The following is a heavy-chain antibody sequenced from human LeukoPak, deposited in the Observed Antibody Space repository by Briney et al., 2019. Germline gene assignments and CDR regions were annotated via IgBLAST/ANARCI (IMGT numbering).Heavy chain of an antibody. CDR1: GGSISSGGYS. V-gene: IGHV4-30-2*01. CDR3: AREVAAAGWFDP. Sequence: PSETLSLTRAVSGGSISSGGYSWSWIRQPPGKGLEWIGYIYHSGSTYYNPSLKSRVTISVDRSKNQFSLKLSSVTAADTAVYYCAREVAAAGWFDPWGQGTLVTVSS. D-gene: IGHD2-15*01. J-gene: IGHJ5*02. CDR2: IYHSGST.